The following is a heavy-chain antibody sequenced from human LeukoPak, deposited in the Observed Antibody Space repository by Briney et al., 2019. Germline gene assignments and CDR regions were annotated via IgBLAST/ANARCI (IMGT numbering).Heavy chain of an antibody. CDR2: ISYDGSNK. J-gene: IGHJ4*02. Sequence: GGSLRLSCAASGFTFSSYAMHWVRQAPGKGLEWVAVISYDGSNKYYADSVKGRFTISRDNSKNTLDLQMNSLRAEDTAVYYYARETDYYFDYWGQGTLVTVSS. CDR3: ARETDYYFDY. V-gene: IGHV3-30-3*01. CDR1: GFTFSSYA.